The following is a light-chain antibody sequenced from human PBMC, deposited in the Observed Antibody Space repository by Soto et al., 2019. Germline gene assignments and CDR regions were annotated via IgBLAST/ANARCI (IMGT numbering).Light chain of an antibody. CDR2: EVS. CDR3: SSYAGSSTWV. CDR1: SSDVGGYNY. Sequence: QSAPTQPPSASGSPGQSATISCTGTSSDVGGYNYVSGYQQYPGIAPQLMIYEVSMRPSGVPERFSGSKSSNTASLTVSGLQPEDEADYYCSSYAGSSTWVFGGGTKLTVL. V-gene: IGLV2-8*01. J-gene: IGLJ2*01.